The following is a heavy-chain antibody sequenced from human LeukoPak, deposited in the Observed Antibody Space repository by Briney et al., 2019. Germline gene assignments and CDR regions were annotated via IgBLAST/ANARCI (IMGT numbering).Heavy chain of an antibody. CDR3: ARVLGYQRGAWFDP. CDR2: ISHSGST. CDR1: GGSFSGYY. V-gene: IGHV4-34*01. D-gene: IGHD2-2*01. J-gene: IGHJ5*02. Sequence: PSETLSLTCAVYGGSFSGYYWSWIRQPPGKGLEWIGEISHSGSTNYNPSLKSRVTISVDTSKNQFSLKLSSVTAADTAMYYCARVLGYQRGAWFDPWGEGNLDTVSS.